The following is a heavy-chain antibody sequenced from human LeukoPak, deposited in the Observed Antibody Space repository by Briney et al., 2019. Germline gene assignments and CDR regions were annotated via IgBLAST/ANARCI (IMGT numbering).Heavy chain of an antibody. V-gene: IGHV3-48*03. CDR3: ARETDSTLFDY. CDR2: ISSSGSTI. D-gene: IGHD2-2*01. CDR1: GFTFSIFE. Sequence: PGGSLRLSCAASGFTFSIFEVNWVRQAPGKGLEWVSYISSSGSTIYYADSVKGRFTISRDNARNSLDLQMDILRAEDTAVYYCARETDSTLFDYWGQGTLVTVSS. J-gene: IGHJ4*02.